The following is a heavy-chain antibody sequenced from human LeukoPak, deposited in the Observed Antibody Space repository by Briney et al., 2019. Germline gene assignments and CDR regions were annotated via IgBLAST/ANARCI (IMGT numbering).Heavy chain of an antibody. CDR1: GFTFGDYA. D-gene: IGHD3-16*01. Sequence: GGSLRLSCTASGFTFGDYAMSWVRQAPGKGLEWVGFIRSKAYGGTTEYAASVKGRFTISRDDSKSIAYLQMNSLKTEDTAVYYCTRAIYDNGAYYYMDVWGKGTTVTVSS. V-gene: IGHV3-49*04. J-gene: IGHJ6*03. CDR2: IRSKAYGGTT. CDR3: TRAIYDNGAYYYMDV.